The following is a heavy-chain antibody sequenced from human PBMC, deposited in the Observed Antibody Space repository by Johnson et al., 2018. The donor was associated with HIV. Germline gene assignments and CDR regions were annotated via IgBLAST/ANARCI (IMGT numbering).Heavy chain of an antibody. V-gene: IGHV3-33*06. CDR1: GFTFSTYV. CDR2: VWYDGRNK. Sequence: QVQLVESGGGVVQPGGSLRLSCAASGFTFSTYVMSWVRQAPGKGLEWVAVVWYDGRNKHYADSVKGRFTISRDNSKNTLYLQMNSLRAEDTAVYYCAKSPAKDHGGNSGAFDIWGQGTMVTVSS. CDR3: AKSPAKDHGGNSGAFDI. D-gene: IGHD4-23*01. J-gene: IGHJ3*02.